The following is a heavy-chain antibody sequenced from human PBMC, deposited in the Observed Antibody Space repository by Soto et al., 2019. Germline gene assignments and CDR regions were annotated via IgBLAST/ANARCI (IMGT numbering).Heavy chain of an antibody. CDR3: ARETSYDFWSGPQTMDV. J-gene: IGHJ6*02. CDR1: GFTFSSYV. Sequence: QVQLVESGGGVVQPGTSLRLSCAPSGFTFSSYVMHWVRQAPGKGLEWVAVVHYDGTKKYYADSVRGRFTISRDNSENILYLQMNSLRPDDTAVYFCARETSYDFWSGPQTMDVWGQGTKVTVSS. V-gene: IGHV3-33*01. CDR2: VHYDGTKK. D-gene: IGHD3-3*01.